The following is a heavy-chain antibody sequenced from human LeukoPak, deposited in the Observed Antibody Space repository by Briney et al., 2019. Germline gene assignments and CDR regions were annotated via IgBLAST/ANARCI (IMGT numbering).Heavy chain of an antibody. CDR2: MNPNSGNT. D-gene: IGHD1-14*01. CDR1: GYTFTSYD. V-gene: IGHV1-8*01. J-gene: IGHJ6*03. CDR3: ARGITKNYYYYYYMDV. Sequence: ASVKVSCKASGYTFTSYDINWVRQATGQGLEWMGWMNPNSGNTGYAQKFQGRVTMTRNTSISTAYMELSSLRSEDTAVYYCARGITKNYYYYYYMDVWGKGTTVTVSS.